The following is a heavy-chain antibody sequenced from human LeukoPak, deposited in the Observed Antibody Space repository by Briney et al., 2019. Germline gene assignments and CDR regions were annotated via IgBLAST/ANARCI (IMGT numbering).Heavy chain of an antibody. CDR2: INHSGST. D-gene: IGHD2-2*01. CDR1: GGSFSGYY. V-gene: IGHV4-34*01. Sequence: SETLSLTCAVYGGSFSGYYWSWIRQPPGKGLEWIGEINHSGSTNYNPSLKSRVTISVDTSKNQFSLKLSSVTAADTAVYYCARGLGYCSSTSCYWAVYFDYWGQGTLATVSS. J-gene: IGHJ4*02. CDR3: ARGLGYCSSTSCYWAVYFDY.